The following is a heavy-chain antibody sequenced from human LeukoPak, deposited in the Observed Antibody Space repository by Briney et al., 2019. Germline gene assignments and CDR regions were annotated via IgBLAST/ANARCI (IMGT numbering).Heavy chain of an antibody. V-gene: IGHV1-18*01. CDR2: ISAYNGNT. CDR3: ARDGSSAGYYGSGSYRGAYFDY. J-gene: IGHJ4*02. CDR1: GYTFTSYG. D-gene: IGHD3-10*01. Sequence: ASVKVSCKASGYTFTSYGISWVRQAPGQGLEWMGWISAYNGNTNYAQKLQGRVTMTTDTSTSTAYMELRSLRSDDTAVYYCARDGSSAGYYGSGSYRGAYFDYWGQGTLVTVSS.